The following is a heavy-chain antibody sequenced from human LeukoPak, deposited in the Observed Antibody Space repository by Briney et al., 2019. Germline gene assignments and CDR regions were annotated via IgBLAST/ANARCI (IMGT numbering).Heavy chain of an antibody. CDR2: ISGGGGNT. CDR1: GFTFSSFA. J-gene: IGHJ4*02. D-gene: IGHD6-13*01. CDR3: AKGQYSSSWYSGHPFDY. Sequence: GGSLRLSCVASGFTFSSFAMSWVRQAPGKGLEWVSGISGGGGNTYRADSVKGRFTISRDNSKNTLYLQMNSLRAEDTAVYYCAKGQYSSSWYSGHPFDYWGQGTLVTVSS. V-gene: IGHV3-23*01.